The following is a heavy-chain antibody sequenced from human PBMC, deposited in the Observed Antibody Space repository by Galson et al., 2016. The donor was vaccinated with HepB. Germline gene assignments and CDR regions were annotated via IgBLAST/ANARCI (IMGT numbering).Heavy chain of an antibody. CDR2: MYWDGAQ. V-gene: IGHV2-5*02. CDR1: GFSLHTSGVA. CDR3: AHRTPKYYFDF. D-gene: IGHD2-15*01. J-gene: IGHJ4*02. Sequence: PALVQPPQTLTLTCTFSGFSLHTSGVAVGWIRQPPGKALEWLALMYWDGAQRYSPSLKTRLTITKDTSKNQVVLRMTSMDPVDTATYYCAHRTPKYYFDFWGQGTLVTVSS.